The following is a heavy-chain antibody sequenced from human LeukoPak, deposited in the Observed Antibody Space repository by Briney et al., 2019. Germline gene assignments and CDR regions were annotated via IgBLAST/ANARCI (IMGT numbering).Heavy chain of an antibody. V-gene: IGHV3-48*01. CDR2: ISGSSSTI. D-gene: IGHD3-10*01. J-gene: IGHJ6*02. Sequence: GGSLRLSCAASGFTFSSYSMNWVRQAPGKGLEWVSYISGSSSTIYYADSVKGRFTISRDNAKNSLYLQMNSLRAEDTAVYYCARDRDGFGELLPYYYYYGMDVWGQGTTVTVSS. CDR3: ARDRDGFGELLPYYYYYGMDV. CDR1: GFTFSSYS.